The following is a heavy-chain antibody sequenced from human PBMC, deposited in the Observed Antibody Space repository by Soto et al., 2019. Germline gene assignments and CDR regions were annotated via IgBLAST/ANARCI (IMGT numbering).Heavy chain of an antibody. CDR3: AKSEGHFDWSRIDY. V-gene: IGHV3-9*01. Sequence: GGSLRLSCAASGFTFDDYAMHWVRQAPGKGLEWVSGISWNSGSIGYADSVKGRFTISRDNAKNSLYLQMNSLRAEDTALYYCAKSEGHFDWSRIDYWGQGILVTVSS. CDR1: GFTFDDYA. CDR2: ISWNSGSI. D-gene: IGHD3-9*01. J-gene: IGHJ4*02.